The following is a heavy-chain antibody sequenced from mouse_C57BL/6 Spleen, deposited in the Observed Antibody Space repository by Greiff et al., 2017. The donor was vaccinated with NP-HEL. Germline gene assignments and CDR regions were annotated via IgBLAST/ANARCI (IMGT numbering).Heavy chain of an antibody. J-gene: IGHJ4*01. CDR2: IYPGDGDT. V-gene: IGHV1-80*01. Sequence: QVQLQQSGAELVKPGASVKISCKASGYAFSSYWMNWVKQRPGKGLEWIGQIYPGDGDTNYNGKFKGKATLTADKSSSTAYMQLSSLTSEDSAVYFCARGYYGSSYGAMDYWGQGTSVTVSS. CDR3: ARGYYGSSYGAMDY. CDR1: GYAFSSYW. D-gene: IGHD1-1*01.